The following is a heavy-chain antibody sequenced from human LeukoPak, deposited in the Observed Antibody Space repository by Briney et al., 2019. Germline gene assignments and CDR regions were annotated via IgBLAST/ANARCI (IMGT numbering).Heavy chain of an antibody. D-gene: IGHD5/OR15-5a*01. Sequence: GASVKVSCKASGYTFTSYYMHWVRQAPGQGLEWMGIINPSGGSTSYAQKFQGRVTMTRDTSTSTVYMELRSLRSDDTAVYYCARSIPLRRGVAYYYYYMDVWGKGTTVTVSS. V-gene: IGHV1-46*01. CDR2: INPSGGST. CDR1: GYTFTSYY. J-gene: IGHJ6*03. CDR3: ARSIPLRRGVAYYYYYMDV.